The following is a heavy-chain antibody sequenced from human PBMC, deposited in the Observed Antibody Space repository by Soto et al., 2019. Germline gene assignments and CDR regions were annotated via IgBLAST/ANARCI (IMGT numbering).Heavy chain of an antibody. CDR3: ARVGVVTAMYYYYGMDV. J-gene: IGHJ6*02. D-gene: IGHD2-21*02. CDR2: INPSGGGT. CDR1: GYTFNMYY. Sequence: ASVKVSCKASGYTFNMYYMHWVRQAPGQGLEWMGVINPSGGGTNYAQKFQGRVTMTRDTSTSTVFLELSSLRSEDTAVYYCARVGVVTAMYYYYGMDVWGQGTTVTVSS. V-gene: IGHV1-46*02.